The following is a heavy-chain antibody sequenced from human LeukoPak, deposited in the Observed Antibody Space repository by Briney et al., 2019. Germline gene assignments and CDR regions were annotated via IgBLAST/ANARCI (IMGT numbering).Heavy chain of an antibody. CDR1: GFTFSSYS. CDR3: ARGGGEVDY. CDR2: ITSDSSSK. D-gene: IGHD3-16*01. J-gene: IGHJ4*02. Sequence: GGSLRLSCAASGFTFSSYSMSWVRQAPRKGLEWVSYITSDSSSKYYADSVKGRFTISRDNAKNSLYLQMNSLRAEDTAVFYCARGGGEVDYWGQGTLVTVSS. V-gene: IGHV3-48*04.